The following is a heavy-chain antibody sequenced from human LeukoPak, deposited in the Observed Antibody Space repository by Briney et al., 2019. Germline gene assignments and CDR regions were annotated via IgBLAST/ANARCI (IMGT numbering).Heavy chain of an antibody. J-gene: IGHJ6*04. CDR1: GATFNDYA. CDR3: AGIPVFGVVLHQEPV. Sequence: SVKVSCKASGATFNDYALNWVRQAPGQGLEWMGVFIPILDTANSTQKFQDRVTITADISTNTAYMELSSLRSEDTAVYFCAGIPVFGVVLHQEPVWGKGTTATVSS. V-gene: IGHV1-69*10. CDR2: FIPILDTA. D-gene: IGHD3-3*01.